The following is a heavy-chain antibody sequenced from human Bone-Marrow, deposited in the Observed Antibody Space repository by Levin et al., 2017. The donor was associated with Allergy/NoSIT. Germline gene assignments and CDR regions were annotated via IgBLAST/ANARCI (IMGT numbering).Heavy chain of an antibody. D-gene: IGHD3-3*01. V-gene: IGHV3-30-3*01. CDR2: ISFDEATR. CDR3: ARINYDFWSGFQRGGWFDP. CDR1: GFMFSRDA. Sequence: TGGSLRLSCAASGFMFSRDAMHWVRQSPGKGLEWVAMISFDEATRKYADSVRGRFTIFRDNSKNTVDLQMNSLRPEETAMYYCARINYDFWSGFQRGGWFDPWGQGTLVTVSS. J-gene: IGHJ5*02.